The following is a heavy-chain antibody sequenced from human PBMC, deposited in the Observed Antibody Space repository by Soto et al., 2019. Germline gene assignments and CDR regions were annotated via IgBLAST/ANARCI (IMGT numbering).Heavy chain of an antibody. V-gene: IGHV4-30-4*01. CDR3: ARGTTHWGVWFDP. Sequence: SETLSLTCTFSGGSISSGYYYWSWIRQPPGKGLEWIGYIYYSGSTYYNPSLKSRVTISVDTSKNQFSLKLSSVTAADTAVYYCARGTTHWGVWFDPWGQGTLVTVSS. CDR1: GGSISSGYYY. J-gene: IGHJ5*02. D-gene: IGHD4-4*01. CDR2: IYYSGST.